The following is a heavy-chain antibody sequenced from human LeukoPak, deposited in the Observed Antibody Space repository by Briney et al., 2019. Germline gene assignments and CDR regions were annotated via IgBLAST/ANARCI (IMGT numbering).Heavy chain of an antibody. Sequence: GGSLRLSCAASGSTFSTDAMHWVRQAPGKGLEWVAVISDDGSKIYYADSVKGRFTISRDNSKNTLYLQINSLRHDDTAVYYCARAQGVLLWFGERFDPWGQGTLVTVSS. CDR3: ARAQGVLLWFGERFDP. J-gene: IGHJ5*02. CDR2: ISDDGSKI. CDR1: GSTFSTDA. D-gene: IGHD3-10*01. V-gene: IGHV3-30*04.